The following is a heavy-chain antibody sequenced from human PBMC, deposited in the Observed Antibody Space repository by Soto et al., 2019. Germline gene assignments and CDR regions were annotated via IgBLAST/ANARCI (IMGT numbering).Heavy chain of an antibody. J-gene: IGHJ4*02. D-gene: IGHD2-8*01. V-gene: IGHV4-34*01. Sequence: SETLSLTCAVYGGSFSGYYWSWIRQPPGKGLEWIGEINHSGSTNYNPSLKSRVTISVDTSKSQFSLKLSSVTAADTAVYYCARGGMVYATLDYWGQGTLVTV. CDR2: INHSGST. CDR1: GGSFSGYY. CDR3: ARGGMVYATLDY.